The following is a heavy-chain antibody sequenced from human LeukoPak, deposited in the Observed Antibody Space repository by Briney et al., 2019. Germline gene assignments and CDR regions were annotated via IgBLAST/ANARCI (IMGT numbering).Heavy chain of an antibody. CDR2: INAGNGNT. Sequence: ASVKVSCKASGYTFTSYAMHWVRQAPGQRLEWKGWINAGNGNTKYSQKFQGRVTITRDTSASTAYMELSSLRSEDTAVYYCARENHDYGDPLGGFDYWGQGTLVTVSS. CDR3: ARENHDYGDPLGGFDY. D-gene: IGHD4-17*01. J-gene: IGHJ4*02. V-gene: IGHV1-3*01. CDR1: GYTFTSYA.